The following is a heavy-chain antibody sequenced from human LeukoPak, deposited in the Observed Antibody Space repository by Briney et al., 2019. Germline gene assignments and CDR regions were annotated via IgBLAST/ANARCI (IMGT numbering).Heavy chain of an antibody. CDR3: ARDSIIGITMVRGVPGYGMDV. V-gene: IGHV3-11*04. Sequence: GGSLRLSCAASGFTFSDYYMSWIRQAPGKGLEWVSYISSSGSTIYYADSVKGRFTISRDNSKNTLYLQMNSLRAEDTAVYYCARDSIIGITMVRGVPGYGMDVWGQGTTVTVSS. D-gene: IGHD3-10*01. CDR2: ISSSGSTI. CDR1: GFTFSDYY. J-gene: IGHJ6*02.